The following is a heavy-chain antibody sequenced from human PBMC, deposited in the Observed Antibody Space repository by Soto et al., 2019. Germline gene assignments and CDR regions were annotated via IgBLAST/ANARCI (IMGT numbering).Heavy chain of an antibody. Sequence: SEPVSLTCAFSCYSIISGYFWGWIRQPPGKGLEWIGSIYHSGSTYYNPSLKSRVTISVDTSKNQFSLKLSSVTAADTAVYYCARVYCSGSSCYLFDYWGQGTLVTVSS. CDR2: IYHSGST. CDR3: ARVYCSGSSCYLFDY. CDR1: CYSIISGYF. D-gene: IGHD2-15*01. J-gene: IGHJ4*02. V-gene: IGHV4-38-2*01.